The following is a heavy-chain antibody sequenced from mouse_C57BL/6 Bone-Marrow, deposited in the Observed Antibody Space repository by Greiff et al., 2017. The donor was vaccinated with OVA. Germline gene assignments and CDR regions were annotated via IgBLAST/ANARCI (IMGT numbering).Heavy chain of an antibody. CDR1: GYSFTGYF. D-gene: IGHD1-1*01. CDR2: INPYNGDT. V-gene: IGHV1-20*01. J-gene: IGHJ1*03. CDR3: ASIYYYGSSPYWYFDV. Sequence: VHVKQSGPELVKPGDSVKISCKASGYSFTGYFMNWVMQSHGQSLEWIGRINPYNGDTFYNQKFKGKATLTVDKSSSTAHMELRSLTSEDSAVYYCASIYYYGSSPYWYFDVWGTGTTVTVSS.